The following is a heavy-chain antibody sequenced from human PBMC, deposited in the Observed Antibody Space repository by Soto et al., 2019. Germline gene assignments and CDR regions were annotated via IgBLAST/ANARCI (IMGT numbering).Heavy chain of an antibody. CDR2: IDGAGRST. V-gene: IGHV3-74*01. CDR3: ARVGSTSGY. Sequence: EVQLVESGGGLVQPGGSLRLSCAASGFTFSSYWMHWVRQPPGKGLVWVSRIDGAGRSTNYADSVKGRFTISRDNAKNTLYLHMNSLGAEDTAVYYCARVGSTSGYWGQGTLVTVSS. J-gene: IGHJ4*02. CDR1: GFTFSSYW. D-gene: IGHD6-6*01.